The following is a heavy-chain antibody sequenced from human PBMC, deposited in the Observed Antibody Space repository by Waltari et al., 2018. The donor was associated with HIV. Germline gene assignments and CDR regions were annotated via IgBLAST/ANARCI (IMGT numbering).Heavy chain of an antibody. CDR3: ARAYYDFWSGTGSSGNWFDP. Sequence: QVQLQESGPGLVKPSQTLSLTCTVSGGSISSGSYYWSWIRPPAGKGRELLGRIYTSGSTNYNPSLKSRVTISVDTSKNQFSLKLRSVTAADTAVYYCARAYYDFWSGTGSSGNWFDPWGQGTLVTVSS. CDR2: IYTSGST. J-gene: IGHJ5*02. CDR1: GGSISSGSYY. D-gene: IGHD3-3*01. V-gene: IGHV4-61*02.